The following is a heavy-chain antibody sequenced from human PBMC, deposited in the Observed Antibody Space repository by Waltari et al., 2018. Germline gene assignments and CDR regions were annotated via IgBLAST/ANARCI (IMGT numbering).Heavy chain of an antibody. J-gene: IGHJ4*02. Sequence: QVQLQESGPGLVKPSETLSLTCAVSGYSISSGSYWGWIRQPPGKGLEWIGSIYHSGSTYYNPSLKSRVTISVDTSKNQFSLKLSSVTAADTAVYYCARGSTGNRADYWGQGTLVTVSS. D-gene: IGHD3-10*01. V-gene: IGHV4-38-2*01. CDR2: IYHSGST. CDR3: ARGSTGNRADY. CDR1: GYSISSGSY.